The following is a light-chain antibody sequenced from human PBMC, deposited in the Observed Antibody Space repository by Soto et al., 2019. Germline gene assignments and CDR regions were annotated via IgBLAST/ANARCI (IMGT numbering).Light chain of an antibody. CDR3: SSYTSSSTYV. CDR2: DVT. J-gene: IGLJ1*01. CDR1: SSDVGRYNY. Sequence: QSVLTQPASLSGSPGQSITISCTGTSSDVGRYNYVSWYQQHPGKAPKLMIYDVTNRPSGVSNRVSGSKAGNTASLTISGLQAEDEADYYTSSYTSSSTYVFGTGTKVTVL. V-gene: IGLV2-14*01.